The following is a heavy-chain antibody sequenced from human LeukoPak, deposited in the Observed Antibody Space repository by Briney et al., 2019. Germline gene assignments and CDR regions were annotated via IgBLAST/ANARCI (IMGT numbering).Heavy chain of an antibody. V-gene: IGHV3-30*18. J-gene: IGHJ4*02. Sequence: GGSLGLSCAASGFTSSSYGMHWVRQAPGKGLEWVAVVSYDGSNKYYADSVKGRFTISRDNSKNTLYLQMNSLRAEDTAVYYCAKDSVSSGYYGYWGQGTLVTVSS. CDR1: GFTSSSYG. CDR2: VSYDGSNK. D-gene: IGHD3-22*01. CDR3: AKDSVSSGYYGY.